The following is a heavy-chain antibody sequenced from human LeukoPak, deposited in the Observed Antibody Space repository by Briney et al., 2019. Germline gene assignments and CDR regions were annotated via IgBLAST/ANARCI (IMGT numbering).Heavy chain of an antibody. V-gene: IGHV1-69*02. CDR3: ARVSYYDSSGYYFDY. J-gene: IGHJ4*02. Sequence: SVKVSCKASGGTFISYTISWVRQAPGQGLEWMGRIIPILGIANYAQKFQGRVTITADKSTSTAYMELSSLRSEDTAVYYCARVSYYDSSGYYFDYWGQGTLVTVSS. CDR1: GGTFISYT. D-gene: IGHD3-22*01. CDR2: IIPILGIA.